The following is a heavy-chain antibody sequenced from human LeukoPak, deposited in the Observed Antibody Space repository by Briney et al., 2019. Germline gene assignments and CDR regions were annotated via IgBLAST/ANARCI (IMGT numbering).Heavy chain of an antibody. V-gene: IGHV5-51*01. Sequence: GESLKISCKGSGYRFTSYWIGWVRQMPGKGLEWMGIIYPGDSDTRYSPSFQGQVTISADKSISTAYLQWSSLKASDTAMYYCARQMGSYYYDSSGYSTSGVFDYWGQGTLVTVSS. CDR2: IYPGDSDT. CDR1: GYRFTSYW. D-gene: IGHD3-22*01. CDR3: ARQMGSYYYDSSGYSTSGVFDY. J-gene: IGHJ4*02.